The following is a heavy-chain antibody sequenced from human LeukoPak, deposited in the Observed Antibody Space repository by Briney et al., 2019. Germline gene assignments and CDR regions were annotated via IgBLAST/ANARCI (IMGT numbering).Heavy chain of an antibody. V-gene: IGHV3-30*18. CDR2: ISYGGSTK. D-gene: IGHD1-1*01. CDR1: GFSLTTRV. Sequence: GGSLRLSCTASGFSLTTRVMHWLRQAPGKGLEWVAVISYGGSTKYYADSVKGRFTISRDNSKATLYLQMNSLRAEDTAVYYCAKDSREGTYFDYWGQGTLVTVSS. CDR3: AKDSREGTYFDY. J-gene: IGHJ4*02.